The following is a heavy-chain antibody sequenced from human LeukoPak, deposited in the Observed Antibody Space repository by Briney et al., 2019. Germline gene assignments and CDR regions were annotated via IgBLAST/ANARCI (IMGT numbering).Heavy chain of an antibody. D-gene: IGHD5-24*01. Sequence: PSETLSLTCTVSGYSISSGYYWGWIRQPPGKGLEWIGSMYHNGSTYYNPSLKSRVTTSVDTSKNQFSLKLTSVTAADTAVYYCARHPSGRMWLQQGGWFDPWGQGTLVTVSS. V-gene: IGHV4-38-2*02. J-gene: IGHJ5*02. CDR3: ARHPSGRMWLQQGGWFDP. CDR1: GYSISSGYY. CDR2: MYHNGST.